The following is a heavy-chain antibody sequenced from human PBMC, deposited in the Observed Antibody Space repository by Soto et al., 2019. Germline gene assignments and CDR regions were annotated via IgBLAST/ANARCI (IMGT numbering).Heavy chain of an antibody. CDR2: ISYAGSKK. Sequence: QVQLVESGGGVVQPGRSLRLSCAASGFTFSSYGMHWVRQAPGKGREWVAVISYAGSKKYYAASVKGRFTISRDNSKNTLYLQMNSLRAEDPAVYYCAKTWYSSGWTFDYWGQGTLVTVSS. D-gene: IGHD6-19*01. V-gene: IGHV3-30*18. CDR1: GFTFSSYG. CDR3: AKTWYSSGWTFDY. J-gene: IGHJ4*02.